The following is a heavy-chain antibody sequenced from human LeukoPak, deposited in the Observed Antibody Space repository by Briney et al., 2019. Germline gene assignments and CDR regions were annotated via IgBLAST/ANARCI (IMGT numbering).Heavy chain of an antibody. CDR2: IRYDGSNK. CDR1: EFTFSTYA. CDR3: AKILASRGNPLDY. V-gene: IGHV3-30*02. D-gene: IGHD3-3*01. J-gene: IGHJ4*02. Sequence: PGGSLRLSCAASEFTFSTYAMHWVRQAPGKGLEWVAFIRYDGSNKYYADSVKGRFTISRDNSKNTLYLQMNSLRAEDTAVYYCAKILASRGNPLDYWGQGTLVTVSS.